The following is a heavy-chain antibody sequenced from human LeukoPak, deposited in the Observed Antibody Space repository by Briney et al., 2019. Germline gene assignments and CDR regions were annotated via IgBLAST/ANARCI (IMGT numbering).Heavy chain of an antibody. CDR1: GGSFSGYY. J-gene: IGHJ6*02. D-gene: IGHD3-10*01. Sequence: SETLSLTCAVYGGSFSGYYWSWIRQPPGKGLEWIGYITGSIYFSGSTKYDPSLESRVTMSVDTSKNQFSLTLSSVTAADTAVYYCARDSRDYGSGSYWDVWGQGTTVTVSS. CDR2: ITGSIYFSGST. V-gene: IGHV4-59*01. CDR3: ARDSRDYGSGSYWDV.